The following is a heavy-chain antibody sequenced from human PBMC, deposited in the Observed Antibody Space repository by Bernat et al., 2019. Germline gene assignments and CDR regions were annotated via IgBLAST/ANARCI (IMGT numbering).Heavy chain of an antibody. CDR3: ARSFFYALDV. Sequence: QAQLVQSGAEVKKAGASVKVSCKASGYSFTGFYIHWVRQAPGQGLEWMGWINPDSGGTNYAQKFQGWVTLTRDTSSSTAYMELNRLGFDDTAIYFCARSFFYALDVWGQGTTVTVPS. CDR2: INPDSGGT. V-gene: IGHV1-2*04. J-gene: IGHJ6*02. D-gene: IGHD3-16*02. CDR1: GYSFTGFY.